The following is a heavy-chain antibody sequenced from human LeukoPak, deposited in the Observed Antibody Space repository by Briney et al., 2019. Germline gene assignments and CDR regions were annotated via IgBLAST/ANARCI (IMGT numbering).Heavy chain of an antibody. CDR2: ISASGDVT. CDR1: GFTFSKFP. D-gene: IGHD3-9*01. Sequence: GGSLRLSCAASGFTFSKFPMGWVRQAPGRGLEWVSAISASGDVTFYADSLRGRFTISRDNSKNTRYLQMNSLRAEDTAVYYCAKDASYYDILTGYSSYFDYWGQGPLVTVSS. J-gene: IGHJ4*02. V-gene: IGHV3-23*01. CDR3: AKDASYYDILTGYSSYFDY.